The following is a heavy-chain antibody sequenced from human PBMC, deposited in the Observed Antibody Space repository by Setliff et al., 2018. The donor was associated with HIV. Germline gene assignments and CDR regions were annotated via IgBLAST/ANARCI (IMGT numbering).Heavy chain of an antibody. CDR3: ARGGYSSGWYKDAFDI. D-gene: IGHD6-19*01. V-gene: IGHV4-4*02. J-gene: IGHJ3*02. Sequence: PSETLSLTCAVSGGSIGTANWWSWVRQPPGQGLEWIGSIYYSGSTYYNPSLKSRVTISVDLSKNQFSLKLNSVTAADTAVYYCARGGYSSGWYKDAFDIWGQGTMVTVSS. CDR2: IYYSGST. CDR1: GGSIGTANW.